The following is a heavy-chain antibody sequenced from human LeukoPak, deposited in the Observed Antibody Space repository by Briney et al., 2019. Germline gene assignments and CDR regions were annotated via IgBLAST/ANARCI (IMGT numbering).Heavy chain of an antibody. CDR2: FDPEDGET. Sequence: ASVKVSCKVSGYTLTELSMHWVRQAPGKGLEWMGGFDPEDGETIYAQKFQGRVTMTEDTSTDTAYMELSSLRSEDTAVYYCATDKAGVVVAATGPWFDPWGQGTLVTVSS. V-gene: IGHV1-24*01. CDR3: ATDKAGVVVAATGPWFDP. D-gene: IGHD2-15*01. CDR1: GYTLTELS. J-gene: IGHJ5*02.